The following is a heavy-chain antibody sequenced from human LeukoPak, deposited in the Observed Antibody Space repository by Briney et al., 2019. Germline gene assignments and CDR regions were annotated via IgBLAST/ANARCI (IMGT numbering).Heavy chain of an antibody. D-gene: IGHD3-3*01. CDR2: ISGRGDFT. V-gene: IGHV3-23*01. CDR1: GSTFYKSA. Sequence: QTGGSLRLSCAASGSTFYKSAMTWVRQAPGKGLDWVSAISGRGDFTYYADSVKGRFTISTDNSNNMLYLQMTSLRADDTAVYYFARREAEESGPIDYWGQGTLVTVSS. CDR3: ARREAEESGPIDY. J-gene: IGHJ4*02.